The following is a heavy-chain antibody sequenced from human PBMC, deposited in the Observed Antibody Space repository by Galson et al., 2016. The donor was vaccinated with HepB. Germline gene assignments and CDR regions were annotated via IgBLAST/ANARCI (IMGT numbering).Heavy chain of an antibody. CDR3: AKIFCTANCYDSRRYFDL. V-gene: IGHV3-7*03. Sequence: SLRLSCAASGFTFRNHWMSWIRQAPGKGLEWVANIKHDGNEKYYVESMKGRFTVSRDNSKDSLYLQMNSLRADDTAVYYCAKIFCTANCYDSRRYFDLWGRGTLVTVSS. CDR1: GFTFRNHW. CDR2: IKHDGNEK. J-gene: IGHJ2*01. D-gene: IGHD2-2*01.